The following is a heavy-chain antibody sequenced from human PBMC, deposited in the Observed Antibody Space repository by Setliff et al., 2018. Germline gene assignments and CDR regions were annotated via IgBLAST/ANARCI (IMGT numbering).Heavy chain of an antibody. V-gene: IGHV4-34*01. CDR1: GGSFSGYY. D-gene: IGHD3-16*02. Sequence: SETLSLTCAVYGGSFSGYYWSWIRQPPGKGLEWIGEINHSGSTNYNPSLKSRVTISVDTSKNQFSLKLSSVTAADRAVYYCARGKVLYDYVWGSYRYEDYYYGMDVWGQGTTVTVSS. CDR3: ARGKVLYDYVWGSYRYEDYYYGMDV. J-gene: IGHJ6*02. CDR2: INHSGST.